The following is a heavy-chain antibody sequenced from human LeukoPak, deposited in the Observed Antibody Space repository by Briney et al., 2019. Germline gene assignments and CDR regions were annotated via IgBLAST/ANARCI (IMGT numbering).Heavy chain of an antibody. CDR2: IYYSGST. Sequence: SETLSLTCTVSGGSISSSSYYWGWIRQPPGKGLEWIGSIYYSGSTYYNPSLKSRVTISVDTSKNQFSLKLSSVTAADTAVYYCARGGIRYYDSSGSYYNWFDPWGQGTLVTVSS. J-gene: IGHJ5*02. V-gene: IGHV4-39*01. CDR1: GGSISSSSYY. D-gene: IGHD3-22*01. CDR3: ARGGIRYYDSSGSYYNWFDP.